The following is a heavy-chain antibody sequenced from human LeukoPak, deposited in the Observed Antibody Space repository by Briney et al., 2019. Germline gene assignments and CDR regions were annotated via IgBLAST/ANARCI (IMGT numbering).Heavy chain of an antibody. Sequence: ASVKVSCKASGYTFTSYAMHWVRQAPGQRLEWMGWINAGNGNTKYSQKFQGRVTITRDTSASTAYMELSSLRSEDTAVYYCAREAVLWFGEGEFDYWGQGTLVTVSS. J-gene: IGHJ4*02. CDR3: AREAVLWFGEGEFDY. D-gene: IGHD3-10*01. CDR1: GYTFTSYA. CDR2: INAGNGNT. V-gene: IGHV1-3*01.